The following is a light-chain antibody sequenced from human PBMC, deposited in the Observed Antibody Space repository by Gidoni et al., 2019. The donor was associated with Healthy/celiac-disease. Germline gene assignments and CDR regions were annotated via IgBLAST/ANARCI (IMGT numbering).Light chain of an antibody. CDR2: KAS. CDR1: QSISSW. Sequence: DIQMTQSPSTLSASVGDRVTITCRASQSISSWLAWCQQKPGKAPKLLIYKASSLESGVPSRFSGSGSGTEFTLTISSLQPDDFATYYCQQYNSYPDTFGQGTKLEIK. J-gene: IGKJ2*01. V-gene: IGKV1-5*03. CDR3: QQYNSYPDT.